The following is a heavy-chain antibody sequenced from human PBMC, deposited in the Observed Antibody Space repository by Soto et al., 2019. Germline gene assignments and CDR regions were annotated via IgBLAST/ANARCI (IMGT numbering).Heavy chain of an antibody. V-gene: IGHV4-59*08. CDR2: IYYTGTT. CDR3: ARLGGYYQAFDS. D-gene: IGHD3-22*01. CDR1: GGSIRDYC. Sequence: LEILSLTCTVSGGSIRDYCWGWIRQSPGKGLEWIGYIYYTGTTKYNPSLKSRVTISVDSSKNQFSLKLDSVTAADTAVYYCARLGGYYQAFDSWGQGTLVTVSS. J-gene: IGHJ4*02.